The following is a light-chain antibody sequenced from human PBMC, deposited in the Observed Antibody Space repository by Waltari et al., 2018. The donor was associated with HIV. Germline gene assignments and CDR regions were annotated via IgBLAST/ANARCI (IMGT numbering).Light chain of an antibody. V-gene: IGLV3-10*01. J-gene: IGLJ1*01. Sequence: SYELTQPPPVSVSPGQTARITCSGAALPKKYAYWYQQKSGQAPVLVIYEDSKRPSGIPERFSGSSSGTMATLTISGAQVEDEADYYCYSTDSSGNHWVVGTGTKVTVL. CDR1: ALPKKY. CDR3: YSTDSSGNHWV. CDR2: EDS.